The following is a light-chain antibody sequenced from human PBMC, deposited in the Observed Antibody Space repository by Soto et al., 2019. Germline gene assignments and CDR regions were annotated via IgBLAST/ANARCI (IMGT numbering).Light chain of an antibody. V-gene: IGLV1-44*01. CDR1: RSDIGSNF. CDR3: AAWKDSLTGPV. CDR2: NSN. J-gene: IGLJ1*01. Sequence: QSVLSQPPSASGTPGQTVIISCSGSRSDIGSNFVNWYQHLPGTAPKLLIYNSNQRPSGVPDRFSGSKSGTSASLAISGLQSEDEADYYCAAWKDSLTGPVFGTGTKRTVL.